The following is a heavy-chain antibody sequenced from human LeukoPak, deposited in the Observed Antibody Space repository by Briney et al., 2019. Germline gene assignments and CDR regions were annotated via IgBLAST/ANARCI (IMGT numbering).Heavy chain of an antibody. CDR3: ATPTVVTPALLWYFDL. V-gene: IGHV3-30*03. CDR2: ISYDGSNK. J-gene: IGHJ2*01. Sequence: GGSLRLSCAASGFTFSSYGMHWVRQAPGKGLEWVAVISYDGSNKYYADSVKGRFTISRDNSKNTLYLQMNSLRAEDTAVYYWATPTVVTPALLWYFDLWGRGTLVTVSS. D-gene: IGHD4-23*01. CDR1: GFTFSSYG.